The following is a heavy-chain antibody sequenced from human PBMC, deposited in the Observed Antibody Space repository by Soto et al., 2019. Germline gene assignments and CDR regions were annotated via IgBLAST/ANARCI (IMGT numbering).Heavy chain of an antibody. D-gene: IGHD5-12*01. J-gene: IGHJ4*02. CDR2: ISSSSSYI. V-gene: IGHV3-21*01. CDR3: AKDLGWPRASYPDS. Sequence: GGSLRLSCAASGFTFSSYSMNWVRQAPGKGLEWVSSISSSSSYIHYADSVKGRFTISRDNSKKTLFLQINTLRSEDTVVYYCAKDLGWPRASYPDSWGQGTRVTVSA. CDR1: GFTFSSYS.